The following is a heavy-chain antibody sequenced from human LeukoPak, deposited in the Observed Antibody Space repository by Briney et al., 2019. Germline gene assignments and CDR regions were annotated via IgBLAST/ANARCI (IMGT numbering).Heavy chain of an antibody. V-gene: IGHV5-51*01. CDR2: IYPGDSDT. CDR1: GYSFTNYW. J-gene: IGHJ5*02. D-gene: IGHD3-10*01. Sequence: GESLKISCKGSGYSFTNYWIGWVRQMPGKGLEWMGIIYPGDSDTRYSPSFQGQVTISADKSISTAYLQWSSLKASDTAMYYCARRITMVRGVSNWFDPWGQGTLVTVSS. CDR3: ARRITMVRGVSNWFDP.